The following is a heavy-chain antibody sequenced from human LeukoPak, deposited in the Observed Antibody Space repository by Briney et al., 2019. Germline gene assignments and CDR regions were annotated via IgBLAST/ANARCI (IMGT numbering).Heavy chain of an antibody. CDR2: ISAGGST. J-gene: IGHJ4*02. D-gene: IGHD3-10*02. CDR1: GFMFSSFS. Sequence: GGSLRLSCAASGFMFSSFSMSWVRHVPGKGLGWVSTISAGGSTYYADSVKGRFTISRDNSKNTLFLQMNSLRAEDTAIYYCAKRPAAVRGVIPYLDYWGQGTLVTVSS. V-gene: IGHV3-23*01. CDR3: AKRPAAVRGVIPYLDY.